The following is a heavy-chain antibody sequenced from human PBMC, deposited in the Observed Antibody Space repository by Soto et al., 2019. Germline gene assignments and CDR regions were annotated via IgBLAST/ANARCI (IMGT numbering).Heavy chain of an antibody. Sequence: QVQLVQSGAEAKKRGSSVKVSCKASGGTFSSYTIIWVRLAPGQGLEWMGRIIPILGIANYAQKFQGRVTITADKSTSTASMELSSLRSEDTAVYYCARPGDEDLYSFDIWGQGTMVTVSS. CDR2: IIPILGIA. J-gene: IGHJ3*02. V-gene: IGHV1-69*02. D-gene: IGHD2-21*01. CDR3: ARPGDEDLYSFDI. CDR1: GGTFSSYT.